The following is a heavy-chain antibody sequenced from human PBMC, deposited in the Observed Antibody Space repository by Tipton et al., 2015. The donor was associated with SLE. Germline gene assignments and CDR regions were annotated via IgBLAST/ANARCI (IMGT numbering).Heavy chain of an antibody. CDR1: GGSITTSEYF. CDR3: ARAGPGYCSSTSCLDV. J-gene: IGHJ6*04. D-gene: IGHD2-2*01. CDR2: VYYSGST. Sequence: TLSLTCTVSGGSITTSEYFWGWIRQPPGKGLEWIGSVYYSGSTSYNPSLKSRVTISVDTSKNQFSLKLSSVTAADTAVYYCARAGPGYCSSTSCLDVWGKGTTVTVSS. V-gene: IGHV4-39*07.